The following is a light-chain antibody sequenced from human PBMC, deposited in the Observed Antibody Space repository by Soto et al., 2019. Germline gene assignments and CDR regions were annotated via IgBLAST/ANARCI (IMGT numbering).Light chain of an antibody. Sequence: DIQMTQSPSTLSASVGDRVTITCRASQGITNRLAWYQQKPGKAPKVLIYDASNLEYGVPSRFSGSGSGTDFTLTISRLEPEDFAVYYCQPYGSTLSWTFGQGTKVDIK. J-gene: IGKJ1*01. V-gene: IGKV1-5*01. CDR1: QGITNR. CDR2: DAS. CDR3: QPYGSTLSWT.